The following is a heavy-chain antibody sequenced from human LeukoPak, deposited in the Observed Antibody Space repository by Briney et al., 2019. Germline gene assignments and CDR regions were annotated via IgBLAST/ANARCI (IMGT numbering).Heavy chain of an antibody. D-gene: IGHD3-10*01. Sequence: GGSLRLSCAASGFAVDSRFMNWVRQVPGMGLQWVSFITPAGHRDYTDSVKGRFTITRDNSKNTVSLQMNSPRVDDSAMYFCARGDSGTTTFDFWGQGTLVTVSS. CDR3: ARGDSGTTTFDF. CDR2: ITPAGHR. J-gene: IGHJ4*02. V-gene: IGHV3-66*01. CDR1: GFAVDSRF.